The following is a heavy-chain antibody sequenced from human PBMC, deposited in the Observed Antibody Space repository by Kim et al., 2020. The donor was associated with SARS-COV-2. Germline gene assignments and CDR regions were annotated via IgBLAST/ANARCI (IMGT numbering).Heavy chain of an antibody. J-gene: IGHJ4*02. Sequence: GGSLRLSCAVSGFTFDDYAMHWVRQAPGKGLEWVSLISGDGGSTYYADSVKGRFTISRDNSKNSLYLQMNSLRTEDTALYYCAKGEGEYYYDSSGYYGYYFDYWGQGTLVTVSS. D-gene: IGHD3-22*01. V-gene: IGHV3-43*02. CDR2: ISGDGGST. CDR1: GFTFDDYA. CDR3: AKGEGEYYYDSSGYYGYYFDY.